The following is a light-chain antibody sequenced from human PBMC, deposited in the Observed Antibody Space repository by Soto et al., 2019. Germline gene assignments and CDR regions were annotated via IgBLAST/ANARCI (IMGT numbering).Light chain of an antibody. V-gene: IGKV3-15*01. Sequence: EIVMTQSQATLSVSPGERAALSCRASQGVSSNLAWYQQKPGQAPRLLIYGASTRATGIPARFSGSGSGTEFTLTISSLQSEDFAVYYCQQYNNWPQLTFGGGTKVDIK. CDR1: QGVSSN. CDR2: GAS. J-gene: IGKJ4*01. CDR3: QQYNNWPQLT.